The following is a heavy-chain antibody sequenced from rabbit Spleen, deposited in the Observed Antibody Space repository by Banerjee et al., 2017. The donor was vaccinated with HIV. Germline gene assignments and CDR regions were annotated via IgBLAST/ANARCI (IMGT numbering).Heavy chain of an antibody. CDR2: IYAGSSGST. CDR3: ARGAWSNDCMNL. CDR1: GFTLSSYY. J-gene: IGHJ4*01. D-gene: IGHD2-1*01. Sequence: QSLEESGGDLVKPGASLTLTCTASGFTLSSYYMCWVRQAPGKGLEWIACIYAGSSGSTYYASWAKGRFTISKTSSTTVTLQMTSLTAADTATYFCARGAWSNDCMNLWGPGTLVTVS. V-gene: IGHV1S40*01.